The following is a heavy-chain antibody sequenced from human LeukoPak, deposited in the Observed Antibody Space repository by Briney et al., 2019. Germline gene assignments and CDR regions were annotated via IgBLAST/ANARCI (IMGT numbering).Heavy chain of an antibody. CDR3: ARLYCNGGSCYGKYYFDY. CDR2: ISGSSDYI. CDR1: GFTFSRSA. V-gene: IGHV3-21*01. Sequence: GGSLRLSCAASGFTFSRSAMEWVRQAPGKGLECVSSISGSSDYIYYADSGKGRFTISRDNTKNSVSLQMNSLRAEDTAVYYCARLYCNGGSCYGKYYFDYWGQGALVTVSS. D-gene: IGHD2-15*01. J-gene: IGHJ4*02.